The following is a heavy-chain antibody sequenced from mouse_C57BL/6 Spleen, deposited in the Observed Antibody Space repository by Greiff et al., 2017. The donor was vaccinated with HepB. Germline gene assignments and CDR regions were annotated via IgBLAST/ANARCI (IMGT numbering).Heavy chain of an antibody. V-gene: IGHV5-9-1*02. CDR3: TRDTRYGYFDV. J-gene: IGHJ1*03. CDR1: GFTFSSYA. D-gene: IGHD2-10*02. CDR2: ISSGGDYI. Sequence: EVKVVESGEGLVKPGGSLKLSCAASGFTFSSYAMSWVRQTPEKRLEWVAYISSGGDYIYYADTVKGRFTISRDNARNTLYLQMSSLKSEDTAMYYCTRDTRYGYFDVWGTGTTVTVAS.